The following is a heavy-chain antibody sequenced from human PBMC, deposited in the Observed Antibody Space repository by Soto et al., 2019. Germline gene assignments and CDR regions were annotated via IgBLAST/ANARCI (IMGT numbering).Heavy chain of an antibody. J-gene: IGHJ4*02. Sequence: PGGSLRLSCLVSGFTISSYAMHWVRQAPGKGLQYVSSISSEGGSTYYADSVKGRFTISRDNSKNTLYLQMSSLRVEDTAVYHCVKDRYIDYWGQGTLVTVSS. CDR3: VKDRYIDY. CDR2: ISSEGGST. CDR1: GFTISSYA. V-gene: IGHV3-64D*06.